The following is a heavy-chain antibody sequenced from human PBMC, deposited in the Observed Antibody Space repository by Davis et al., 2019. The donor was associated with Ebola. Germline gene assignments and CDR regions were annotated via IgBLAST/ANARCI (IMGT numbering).Heavy chain of an antibody. J-gene: IGHJ4*02. D-gene: IGHD3-10*01. CDR2: ISSSSSYI. CDR1: GFTFSSYS. Sequence: GESLKISCAASGFTFSSYSMNWVRQAPGKGLEWVSSISSSSSYIYYADSVKGRFTISRDNAKNSLYLQMNSLRAEDTAVYYCARDAEMGWFGELLSSPLDYWGQGTLVTVSS. CDR3: ARDAEMGWFGELLSSPLDY. V-gene: IGHV3-21*01.